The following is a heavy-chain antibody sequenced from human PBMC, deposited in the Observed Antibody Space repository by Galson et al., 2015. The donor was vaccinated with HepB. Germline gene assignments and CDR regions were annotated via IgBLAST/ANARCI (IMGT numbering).Heavy chain of an antibody. Sequence: SVKVSCKASGYTFTSYAMHWVRQAPGQRLEWMGWINAGNGNTKYSQKFQGRVTITRDTSASTAYMELSSLRSEDTAVYYCARDVAGSGWYLGGYYYYGMDVWGQGTTVTVSS. V-gene: IGHV1-3*01. CDR2: INAGNGNT. CDR1: GYTFTSYA. CDR3: ARDVAGSGWYLGGYYYYGMDV. D-gene: IGHD6-19*01. J-gene: IGHJ6*02.